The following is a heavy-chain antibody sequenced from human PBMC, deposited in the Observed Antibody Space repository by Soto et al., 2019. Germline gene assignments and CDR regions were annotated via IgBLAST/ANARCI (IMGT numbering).Heavy chain of an antibody. CDR3: ARVGYYDSSGSNSFDS. Sequence: GGSLRLSCAASGFTFSSYSMNWVRQAPGKGLEWVSSISSSSSYIYYADSVKGRFTISRDNAKNSLYLQMNSLRAEDTAVYYCARVGYYDSSGSNSFDSWGQGTLVTVSS. CDR2: ISSSSSYI. J-gene: IGHJ4*02. V-gene: IGHV3-21*01. CDR1: GFTFSSYS. D-gene: IGHD3-22*01.